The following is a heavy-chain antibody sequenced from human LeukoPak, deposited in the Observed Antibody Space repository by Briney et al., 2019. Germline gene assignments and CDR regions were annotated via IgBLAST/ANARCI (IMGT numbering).Heavy chain of an antibody. V-gene: IGHV3-21*01. D-gene: IGHD1-26*01. J-gene: IGHJ5*02. CDR1: GFTFSSYN. CDR2: ISSSSSYI. Sequence: GGSLRLSCAASGFTFSSYNMNWVRQAPGKGLEWVSSISSSSSYIYYANSVKGRFTISRDNAKNSLYLQMNSLRVEDTAVYYCAREYSGSYYAGVTWFDPWGQGTLVTVSS. CDR3: AREYSGSYYAGVTWFDP.